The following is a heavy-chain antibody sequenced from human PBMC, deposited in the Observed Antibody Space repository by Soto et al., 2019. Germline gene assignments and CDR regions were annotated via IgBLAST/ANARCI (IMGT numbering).Heavy chain of an antibody. V-gene: IGHV1-46*04. Sequence: QVQLVQSGAEVKRPGASVKVSCKASGYTFTTYNMHWVRQAPGQGLEWLGTINPNGGSTIYAQKLQGRVTMTRDTSTSTVYLELSSLRAEDTAVYYCARAGYCSGGTCFHGNCDYWGQGTLVTVSA. D-gene: IGHD2-15*01. J-gene: IGHJ4*02. CDR3: ARAGYCSGGTCFHGNCDY. CDR2: INPNGGST. CDR1: GYTFTTYN.